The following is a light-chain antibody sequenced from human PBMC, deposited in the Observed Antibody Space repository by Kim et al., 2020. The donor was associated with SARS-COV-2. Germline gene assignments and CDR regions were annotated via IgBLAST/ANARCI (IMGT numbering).Light chain of an antibody. V-gene: IGLV2-18*02. J-gene: IGLJ1*01. CDR1: SGDIGNYDR. CDR3: CSFTTSITYV. Sequence: GDAGPSHSKGPSGDIGNYDRVSWNQQPPGTAPRLVIYGVKHRPSGVPDRFSGSKSGNAASLTISGLQAEDEADYYCCSFTTSITYVFGTGTNVTVL. CDR2: GVK.